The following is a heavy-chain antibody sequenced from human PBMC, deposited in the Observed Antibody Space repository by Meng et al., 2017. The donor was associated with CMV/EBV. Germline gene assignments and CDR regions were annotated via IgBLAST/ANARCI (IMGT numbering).Heavy chain of an antibody. V-gene: IGHV4-39*01. J-gene: IGHJ4*02. CDR2: MYYSGST. CDR1: GGSISSSSYY. CDR3: ARHLTLVGSDY. Sequence: GSLRLSCTVSGGSISSSSYYWGWIRQPPGKGLEWIGSMYYSGSTYYNPSLKSRVTISVDTSKNQFSLKLSSVTAADTAVYYCARHLTLVGSDYWGQGTLVTVSS. D-gene: IGHD2-2*01.